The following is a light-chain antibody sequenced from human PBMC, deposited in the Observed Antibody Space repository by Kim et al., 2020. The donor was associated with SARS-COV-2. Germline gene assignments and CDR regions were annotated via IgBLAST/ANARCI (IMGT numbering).Light chain of an antibody. CDR3: QQYNSHSPSWT. CDR2: DAS. V-gene: IGKV1-5*01. CDR1: QSIRSW. J-gene: IGKJ1*01. Sequence: DIQMTQSPSTLSASVGDRVTITCRASQSIRSWLAWYQQKPGKAPKVLIYDASSLESGVPSRFSGSGSGTEFTLTISSLQPDDFATYYCQQYNSHSPSWTFGQGTKVEI.